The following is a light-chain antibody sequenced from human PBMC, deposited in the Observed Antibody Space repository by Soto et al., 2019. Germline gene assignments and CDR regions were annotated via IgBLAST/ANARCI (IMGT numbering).Light chain of an antibody. CDR1: QTFSSSH. J-gene: IGKJ1*01. V-gene: IGKV3-20*01. Sequence: EIVLTQSPGTLSLSPGERATLSCRASQTFSSSHLAWYQQKPGQATRLIIYSASTRATGIPDRFSGSGSGTDFTLTISRLEPEDFAVYYCHQYDTAPRTFGQGTKVEVK. CDR2: SAS. CDR3: HQYDTAPRT.